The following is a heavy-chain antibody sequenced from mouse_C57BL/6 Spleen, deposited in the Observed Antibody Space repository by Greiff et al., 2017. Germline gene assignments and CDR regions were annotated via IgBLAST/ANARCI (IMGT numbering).Heavy chain of an antibody. J-gene: IGHJ2*01. V-gene: IGHV1-26*01. D-gene: IGHD4-1*01. Sequence: VQLQQSGPELVKPGASVKISCKASGYTFTDYYMNWVKQSHGKSLEWIGDINPNNGGTSYNQKFKGKATLTVYNSSSTAYMELLSLPSEDSAVYYCARRGTGTSYFDYWGQGTTLTVSS. CDR1: GYTFTDYY. CDR3: ARRGTGTSYFDY. CDR2: INPNNGGT.